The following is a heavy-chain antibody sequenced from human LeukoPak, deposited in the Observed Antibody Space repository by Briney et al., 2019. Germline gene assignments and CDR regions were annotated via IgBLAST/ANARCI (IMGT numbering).Heavy chain of an antibody. CDR3: ARRDVQRGAFDI. J-gene: IGHJ3*02. CDR2: LSYSGNT. D-gene: IGHD3-10*01. V-gene: IGHV4-39*01. CDR1: GGSISSGGYY. Sequence: SETLSLTCTVSGGSISSGGYYWGWIRQTPGRGLEWIGSLSYSGNTYYTPSLKSRVTISADTSKNQFSLKVNSVTAADTSVYYCARRDVQRGAFDIWGQGTLVTVSS.